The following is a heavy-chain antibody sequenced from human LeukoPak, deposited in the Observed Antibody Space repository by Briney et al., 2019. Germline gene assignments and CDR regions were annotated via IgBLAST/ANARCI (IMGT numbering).Heavy chain of an antibody. D-gene: IGHD1-26*01. Sequence: PGGSLRLSCAASEFTFSNYAMSWVRQAPGKGLEWVSVIYSGGSTYYADSVKGRFTISRDNSKNTLYLQMNSLRAEDTAVYYCARGVGATFFDYWGQGTLVTVSS. CDR2: IYSGGST. CDR1: EFTFSNYA. V-gene: IGHV3-53*01. CDR3: ARGVGATFFDY. J-gene: IGHJ4*02.